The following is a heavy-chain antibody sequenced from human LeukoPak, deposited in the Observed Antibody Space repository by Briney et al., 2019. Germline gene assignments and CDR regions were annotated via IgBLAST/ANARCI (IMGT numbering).Heavy chain of an antibody. V-gene: IGHV3-30*04. CDR1: VFTFSSYP. D-gene: IGHD3-10*01. J-gene: IGHJ4*02. Sequence: GESLRLSCSAPVFTFSSYPMDWVRQAPGKVVERDAVISCDGRNKSYADCVKGRFTISRDNSTNTMYLQMNSLRAEDTAVYYCARELSGFGELLSYNFDYWGQGTLVTVSS. CDR3: ARELSGFGELLSYNFDY. CDR2: ISCDGRNK.